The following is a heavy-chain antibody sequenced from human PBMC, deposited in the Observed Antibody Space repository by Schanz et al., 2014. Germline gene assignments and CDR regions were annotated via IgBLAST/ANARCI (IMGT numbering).Heavy chain of an antibody. Sequence: GPGVKEPGASVKVSCEASRYTFNTYGLNWVRQAPGQGPEFMGWISTFRNEDTNSAQRFQGRLTMTTDTSTSTAYMELRSLRSDDTAVYYCARDSHRRVAVPGYWGQGTLVTVSS. J-gene: IGHJ4*02. CDR3: ARDSHRRVAVPGY. CDR1: RYTFNTYG. V-gene: IGHV1-18*01. D-gene: IGHD6-19*01. CDR2: ISTFRNEDT.